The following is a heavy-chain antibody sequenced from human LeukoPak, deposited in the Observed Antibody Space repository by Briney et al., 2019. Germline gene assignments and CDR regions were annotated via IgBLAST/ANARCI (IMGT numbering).Heavy chain of an antibody. D-gene: IGHD4-23*01. J-gene: IGHJ4*02. CDR3: AKDLGSVVTPLSLDY. V-gene: IGHV3-23*01. Sequence: GGSLRLSCAASGFTFSSYAMSWVRQAPGKGLEWVSSASGSGGSTYYADSVKGRFTISRDNSKNTLYLQMNSLRAEDTAVYYCAKDLGSVVTPLSLDYWGQGTLVTVSS. CDR1: GFTFSSYA. CDR2: ASGSGGST.